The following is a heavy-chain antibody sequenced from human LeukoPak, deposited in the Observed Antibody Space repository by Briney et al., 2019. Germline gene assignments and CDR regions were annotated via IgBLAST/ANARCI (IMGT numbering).Heavy chain of an antibody. Sequence: GGSLRLSCAASGFTFSSYSMNWVRQAPGKGVEWVSYISPTISSSIYYADSVKGRFTISRDNAKNSLFLQMNSLRDEDTAVYYCARAAYSSSPDYWGQGTLVTVSS. V-gene: IGHV3-48*02. J-gene: IGHJ4*02. D-gene: IGHD6-13*01. CDR2: ISPTISSSI. CDR1: GFTFSSYS. CDR3: ARAAYSSSPDY.